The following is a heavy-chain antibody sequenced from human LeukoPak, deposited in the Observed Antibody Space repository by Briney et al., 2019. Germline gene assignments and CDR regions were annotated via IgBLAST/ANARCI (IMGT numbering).Heavy chain of an antibody. Sequence: PGGSLRLSCAASGFTVSSNYMSWVRQAPGKGLEWVSSINPSSGNTYYADSVKGRFTISGDYSKNTLYLQMNSLRAEDTAVYYCAKEHMAAAVYYFDYWGQGTLVTVSS. CDR2: INPSSGNT. J-gene: IGHJ4*02. D-gene: IGHD2-15*01. V-gene: IGHV3-23*01. CDR1: GFTVSSNY. CDR3: AKEHMAAAVYYFDY.